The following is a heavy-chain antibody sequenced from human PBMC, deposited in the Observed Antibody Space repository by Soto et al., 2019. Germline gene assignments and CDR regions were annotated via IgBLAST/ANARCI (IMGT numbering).Heavy chain of an antibody. CDR1: GFTFDDYG. J-gene: IGHJ4*02. V-gene: IGHV3-20*04. Sequence: EVQLVESGGGVVRPGGSLRLSCAASGFTFDDYGMSWVRQAPGKGLEWVSGINWNGGSTGYADSVKGRFTISRDNAKNSLYLQMNSLRAEDTALYYSARVWGSSYYGSGSRGFDYWGQGTLVTVSS. D-gene: IGHD3-10*01. CDR3: ARVWGSSYYGSGSRGFDY. CDR2: INWNGGST.